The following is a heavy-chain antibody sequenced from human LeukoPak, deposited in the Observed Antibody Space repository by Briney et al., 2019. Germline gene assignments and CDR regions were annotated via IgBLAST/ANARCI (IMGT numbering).Heavy chain of an antibody. D-gene: IGHD3-16*01. V-gene: IGHV3-66*02. J-gene: IGHJ3*02. CDR3: ARGGRSPGTFDI. Sequence: GGSLRLSCAASGVIVSANYMNWVSQAPGKGLEWVSVIYSGGTTYYADPVKGRFTISRDNSKNTLYLQMNSLRAEDTAVYYCARGGRSPGTFDIWGEGTMVTVSS. CDR1: GVIVSANY. CDR2: IYSGGTT.